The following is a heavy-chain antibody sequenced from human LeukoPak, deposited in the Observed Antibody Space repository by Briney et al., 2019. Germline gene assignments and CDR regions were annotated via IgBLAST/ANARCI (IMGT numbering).Heavy chain of an antibody. V-gene: IGHV4-34*01. J-gene: IGHJ4*02. CDR2: INHSGST. D-gene: IGHD6-6*01. Sequence: SSETLSLTCAVYGGSFSGYYWSWIRQPPGKGLEWIGEINHSGSTNYNPSLKSRVTISVDTSKNQFSLKLSSVTAADTAVYYCASAGYSSSSGGAFDYWGQGTLDTVSS. CDR1: GGSFSGYY. CDR3: ASAGYSSSSGGAFDY.